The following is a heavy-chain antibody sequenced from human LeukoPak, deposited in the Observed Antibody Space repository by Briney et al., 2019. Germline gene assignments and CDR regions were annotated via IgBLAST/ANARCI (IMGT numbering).Heavy chain of an antibody. CDR1: GGSISSYY. Sequence: SETLSLTCTVSGGSISSYYWSWIRQPAGKGLEWIGRIYTSGSTNYNPSLKSRVTISVDTSKNQFSLKLSSVTAADTAVYYCARRSRIVGATPHFDYWGQGTLVTVSS. V-gene: IGHV4-4*07. CDR3: ARRSRIVGATPHFDY. J-gene: IGHJ4*02. D-gene: IGHD1-26*01. CDR2: IYTSGST.